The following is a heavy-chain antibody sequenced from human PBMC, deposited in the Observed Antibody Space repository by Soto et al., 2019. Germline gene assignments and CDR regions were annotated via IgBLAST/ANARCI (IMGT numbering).Heavy chain of an antibody. CDR1: GGTFSSYT. D-gene: IGHD1-20*01. Sequence: ASVKVSCKASGGTFSSYTISWVRQAPGQGLEWMGRIIPILGIANYAQKFQGRVTITADKSTSTAYMELSSLRSEDTAVYYCARIIGGYNWNDSKGPYYYYYMDVWGKGTTVTVSS. CDR2: IIPILGIA. J-gene: IGHJ6*03. CDR3: ARIIGGYNWNDSKGPYYYYYMDV. V-gene: IGHV1-69*02.